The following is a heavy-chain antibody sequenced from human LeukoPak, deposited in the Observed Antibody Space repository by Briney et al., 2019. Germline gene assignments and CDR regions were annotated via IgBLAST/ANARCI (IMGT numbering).Heavy chain of an antibody. V-gene: IGHV4-59*01. CDR2: IYYSGST. D-gene: IGHD2-15*01. CDR1: GGSISSYY. Sequence: SETLSLTCTVSGGSISSYYWSWIRQPPGKGLEWIGYIYYSGSTNYNPSLKSRVTISVDTSKNQFSLKLSSVTAADTAVYYCARDGSVVVVAATDYYGMDVWGQGTTVTVSS. CDR3: ARDGSVVVVAATDYYGMDV. J-gene: IGHJ6*02.